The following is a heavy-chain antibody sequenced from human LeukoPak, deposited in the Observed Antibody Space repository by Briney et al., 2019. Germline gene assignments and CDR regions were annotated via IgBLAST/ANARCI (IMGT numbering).Heavy chain of an antibody. CDR2: ISGSGGTT. CDR3: ATDYTSSWYQFVY. CDR1: GFTFSSYA. Sequence: GGSLRLSCAASGFTFSSYAMSWVRQAPGKGLEWVSAISGSGGTTDYAGSVKGRFTILRDNSKNTLFLDMDSLRAEDTAVYYCATDYTSSWYQFVYWGQGTLVTVSS. J-gene: IGHJ4*02. V-gene: IGHV3-23*01. D-gene: IGHD6-13*01.